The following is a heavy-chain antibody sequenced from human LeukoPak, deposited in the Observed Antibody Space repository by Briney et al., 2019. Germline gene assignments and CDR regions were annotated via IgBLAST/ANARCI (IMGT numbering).Heavy chain of an antibody. CDR1: GGSFSGYY. Sequence: KSSETLSLTCAVYGGSFSGYYWSWIRQAPGKGLEWIGEINHSGSTNYNPSLKSRATISVDTSKNQFSLKLRSVTAADTAVYYCARRPATAVAGTGDWGQGTLVTVSS. CDR3: ARRPATAVAGTGD. J-gene: IGHJ4*02. D-gene: IGHD6-19*01. V-gene: IGHV4-34*01. CDR2: INHSGST.